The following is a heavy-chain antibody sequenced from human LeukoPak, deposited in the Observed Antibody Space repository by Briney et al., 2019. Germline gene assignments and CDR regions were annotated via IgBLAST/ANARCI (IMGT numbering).Heavy chain of an antibody. J-gene: IGHJ3*02. D-gene: IGHD3-22*01. Sequence: SETLSLTCTVSGGSIRSYYWSWIRQPPGKGLAWIGYIYYSGSTNYNPSLKSRVTISVDTSKNQFSLKLSSVTAADTAVYYCAREATGTGDSSGYYPQDAFDIWGQGTMVTVSS. CDR1: GGSIRSYY. CDR3: AREATGTGDSSGYYPQDAFDI. CDR2: IYYSGST. V-gene: IGHV4-59*01.